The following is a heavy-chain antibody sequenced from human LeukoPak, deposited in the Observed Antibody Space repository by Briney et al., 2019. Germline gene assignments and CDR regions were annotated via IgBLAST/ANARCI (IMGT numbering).Heavy chain of an antibody. V-gene: IGHV3-30-3*01. CDR3: ARDQGYCSGGSCYPAEYFQH. CDR1: GFTFSSYA. J-gene: IGHJ1*01. D-gene: IGHD2-15*01. Sequence: TGGSLRLSCAASGFTFSSYAMHWVRQALGKGLEWVAVISYDGSNKYYADSVKGRFTISRDNSKNTLYLQMNSLRAEDTAVYYCARDQGYCSGGSCYPAEYFQHWGQGTLVTVSS. CDR2: ISYDGSNK.